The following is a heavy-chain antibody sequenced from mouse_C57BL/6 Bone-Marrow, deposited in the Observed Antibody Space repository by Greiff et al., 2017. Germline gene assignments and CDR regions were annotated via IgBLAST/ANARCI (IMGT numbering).Heavy chain of an antibody. CDR2: IRNKANGYTT. CDR3: ARYDDYDVDY. CDR1: GFTFTDYY. J-gene: IGHJ2*01. V-gene: IGHV7-3*01. Sequence: EVQGVESGGGLVQPGGSLSLSCAASGFTFTDYYMSWVRQPPGKALEWLGFIRNKANGYTTEDSASVKGRFTISRDNFQSILYLQMNALRAEGSATYYCARYDDYDVDYWGQGTTLTVSS. D-gene: IGHD2-4*01.